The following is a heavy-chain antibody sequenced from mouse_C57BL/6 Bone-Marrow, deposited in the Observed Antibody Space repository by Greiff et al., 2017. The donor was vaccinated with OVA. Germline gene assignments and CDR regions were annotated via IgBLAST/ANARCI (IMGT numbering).Heavy chain of an antibody. CDR3: ANYYGSSYSWYFDV. J-gene: IGHJ1*03. CDR1: GYSFTGYY. D-gene: IGHD1-1*01. Sequence: EVQVVESGPELVKPGASVKISCKASGYSFTGYYMNWVKQSPEKSLEWIGEINPSTGGTTYNQKFKAKATLTVDKSSSTAYMQLKSLTSEDSAVYYCANYYGSSYSWYFDVWGTGTTVTVSS. V-gene: IGHV1-42*01. CDR2: INPSTGGT.